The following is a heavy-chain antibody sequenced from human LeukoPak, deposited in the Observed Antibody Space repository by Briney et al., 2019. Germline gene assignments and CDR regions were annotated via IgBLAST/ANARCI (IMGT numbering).Heavy chain of an antibody. CDR3: ARRPGGSGSYWNYYYGMDV. Sequence: GGSLRLSCAASGFTVSSNYMSWVRQAPGKGLEWVSVIYSGGSTYYADSVKGRFTISRDNSKNTLYLQMNSLRAEDTAVYYCARRPGGSGSYWNYYYGMDVWGQGTTVTVSS. CDR2: IYSGGST. D-gene: IGHD1-26*01. J-gene: IGHJ6*02. CDR1: GFTVSSNY. V-gene: IGHV3-53*01.